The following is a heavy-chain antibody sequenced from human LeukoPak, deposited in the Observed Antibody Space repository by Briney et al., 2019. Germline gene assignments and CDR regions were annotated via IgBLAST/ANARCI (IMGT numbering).Heavy chain of an antibody. D-gene: IGHD1-1*01. J-gene: IGHJ6*03. CDR3: ARGPPRGKYYYMDV. V-gene: IGHV3-13*01. CDR2: IGTASDT. CDR1: GFTFSSFD. Sequence: GGSLRLSCAASGFTFSSFDMPWVRQPTGQGLEWVSTIGTASDTYYPGSVAGRFTLSRDNAKNSLYLQMNSLTAGDTAVYYCARGPPRGKYYYMDVWGKGTTVTVSS.